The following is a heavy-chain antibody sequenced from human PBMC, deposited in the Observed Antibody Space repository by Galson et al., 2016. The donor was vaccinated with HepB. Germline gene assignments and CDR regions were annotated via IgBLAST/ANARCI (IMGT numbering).Heavy chain of an antibody. Sequence: SETLSLTCSVSGGSISSSSSYWGWIRQPSGKGLEWIGSIHYSGNTYYNPSLKSRVTISVDTSKNQLSLKLSFVTAADTAVYYCARHDWSGYSYGYDYWGQGTLVTVSS. D-gene: IGHD5-18*01. V-gene: IGHV4-39*01. CDR1: GGSISSSSSY. CDR2: IHYSGNT. CDR3: ARHDWSGYSYGYDY. J-gene: IGHJ4*02.